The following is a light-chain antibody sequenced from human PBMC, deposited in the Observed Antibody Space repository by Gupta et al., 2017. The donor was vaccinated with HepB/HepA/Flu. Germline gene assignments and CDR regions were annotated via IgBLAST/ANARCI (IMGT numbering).Light chain of an antibody. CDR2: LESSGNY. CDR1: SAYRSYI. J-gene: IGLJ3*02. CDR3: ETWDISTQV. Sequence: QPVVTQTSYASASLGSSVNLTCTLSSAYRSYIIAWHQLQPGKAPRYLMKLESSGNYNKGSGVPDRFSGSSSGADRYLTISNLQSEDEADYYCETWDISTQVFGGGTKLTVL. V-gene: IGLV4-60*03.